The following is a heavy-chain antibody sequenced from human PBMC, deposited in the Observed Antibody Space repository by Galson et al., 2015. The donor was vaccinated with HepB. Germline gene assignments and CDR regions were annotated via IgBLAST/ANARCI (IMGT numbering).Heavy chain of an antibody. V-gene: IGHV1-69*08. CDR2: VIPMIGKT. D-gene: IGHD6-19*01. J-gene: IGHJ4*02. CDR3: ARARSLAVSAFNF. Sequence: SVKVSCKASGGTFNNYTFNWVRQAPGQGLEWMGRVIPMIGKTNYAQRFQGRLTITADESTTTAYMELTNLRSEDSALYYCARARSLAVSAFNFWGQGTLLTVSS. CDR1: GGTFNNYT.